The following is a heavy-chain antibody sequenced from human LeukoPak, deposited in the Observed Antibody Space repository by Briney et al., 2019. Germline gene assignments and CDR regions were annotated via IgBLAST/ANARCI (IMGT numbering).Heavy chain of an antibody. V-gene: IGHV1-69*13. CDR3: ARDLEWIFDP. J-gene: IGHJ5*02. CDR2: IIPIFGTA. D-gene: IGHD3-3*01. CDR1: GGTFSSYA. Sequence: SVKVSCKATGGTFSSYAISWVRQAPGQGLEWMGGIIPIFGTANYAQKFQGRVTITADESTSTAYMELSSLRSEDTAVYYCARDLEWIFDPWGQGTLVTVSS.